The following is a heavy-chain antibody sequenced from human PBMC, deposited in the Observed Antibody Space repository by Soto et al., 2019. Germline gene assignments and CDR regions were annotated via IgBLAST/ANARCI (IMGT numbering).Heavy chain of an antibody. CDR2: ISSSSSYI. Sequence: GGSLRLSCAASGFTFSSYSMNWVRQAPGKGLEWVSSISSSSSYIYYADSVKGRFTISRDNAKNSLYLQMNSLRAEDTAAYSCARDFLDRGNYYYYYGMDVWGQGTTVTVSS. CDR1: GFTFSSYS. J-gene: IGHJ6*02. D-gene: IGHD3-3*01. CDR3: ARDFLDRGNYYYYYGMDV. V-gene: IGHV3-21*01.